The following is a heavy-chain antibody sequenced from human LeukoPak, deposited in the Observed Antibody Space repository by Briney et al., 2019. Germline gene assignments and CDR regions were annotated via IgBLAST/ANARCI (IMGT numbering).Heavy chain of an antibody. D-gene: IGHD4-23*01. CDR1: GFTFDDYA. CDR2: ISWNSNTI. J-gene: IGHJ4*02. Sequence: PRGSLRLSCAASGFTFDDYAMHWVRQAPGKGLEWVSGISWNSNTIDYADSVRGRFTISRDNAKNSLYLQMNSLRPEDAALYYCAKDKTTVVTPLVDYWGQGTLVTVSS. V-gene: IGHV3-9*01. CDR3: AKDKTTVVTPLVDY.